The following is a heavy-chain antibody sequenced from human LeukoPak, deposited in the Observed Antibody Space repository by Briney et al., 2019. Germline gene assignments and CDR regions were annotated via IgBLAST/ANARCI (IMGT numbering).Heavy chain of an antibody. CDR1: GFTFSTYS. D-gene: IGHD3-10*02. V-gene: IGHV3-21*01. CDR3: AELGITMIGGV. J-gene: IGHJ6*04. CDR2: ISSTGSYI. Sequence: GGSLRLSCAASGFTFSTYSMNWVRQAPGKGLEWVSSISSTGSYIYYADSVKGRFTISRDNAKNSLYLQMNSLRAEDTAVYYCAELGITMIGGVWGKGTTVTISS.